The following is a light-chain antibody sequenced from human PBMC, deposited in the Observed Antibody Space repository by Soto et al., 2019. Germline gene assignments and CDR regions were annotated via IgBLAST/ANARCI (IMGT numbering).Light chain of an antibody. Sequence: QSVLPQPPSVSGAPGQRVPISCTGSSSNLGAGYDVPWYQQLPGTAPKLLIYGNGNRPSGVPDRFSGSKSGTSASLAITGLQAEDEADYYCQSYDSSLSGSNVVFGGGTKLTVL. CDR3: QSYDSSLSGSNVV. J-gene: IGLJ2*01. V-gene: IGLV1-40*01. CDR2: GNG. CDR1: SSNLGAGYD.